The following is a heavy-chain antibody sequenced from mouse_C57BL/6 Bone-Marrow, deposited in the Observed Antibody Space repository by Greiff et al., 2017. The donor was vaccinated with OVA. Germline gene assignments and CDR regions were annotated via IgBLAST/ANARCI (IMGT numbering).Heavy chain of an antibody. D-gene: IGHD2-4*01. CDR2: IRSKSNNYAT. Sequence: EVKVVESGGGLVQPKGSLKLSCAASGFSFNTYAMNWVRQAPGKGLEWVARIRSKSNNYATYYADSVKDRFTISRDDSESMLYLQMNNLKTEDTAMYYCVRDDYPYYFDYWGQGTTLTVSS. CDR3: VRDDYPYYFDY. J-gene: IGHJ2*01. V-gene: IGHV10-1*01. CDR1: GFSFNTYA.